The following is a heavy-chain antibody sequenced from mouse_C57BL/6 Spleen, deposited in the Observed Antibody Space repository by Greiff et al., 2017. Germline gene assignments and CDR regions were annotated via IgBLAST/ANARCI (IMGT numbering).Heavy chain of an antibody. CDR1: GFTFSDYG. V-gene: IGHV5-17*01. Sequence: EVQLVESGGGLVKPGGSLKFSCAASGFTFSDYGMHWVRQAPEKGLAWVAYISSGSSTNYYADTVKGRFTISRDNAKNTLFLQMTSLRSEDTAMYYCACGLGFAYWGQGTLVTVSA. CDR2: ISSGSSTN. J-gene: IGHJ3*01. D-gene: IGHD2-13*01. CDR3: ACGLGFAY.